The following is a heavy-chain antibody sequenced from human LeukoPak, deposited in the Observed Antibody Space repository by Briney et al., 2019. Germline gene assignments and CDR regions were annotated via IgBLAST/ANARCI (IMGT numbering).Heavy chain of an antibody. CDR3: ARLSIIKYRPEGYFDH. Sequence: GGSLRLSCAASGFAFSESYMSWVRQAPGKGLEWISYMDGSGEIIHYASSVRGRFTISRDNAKESLYLQMNSLRAEDTALYYCARLSIIKYRPEGYFDHWGQGTLASVSS. D-gene: IGHD3-10*01. V-gene: IGHV3-11*04. J-gene: IGHJ4*02. CDR2: MDGSGEII. CDR1: GFAFSESY.